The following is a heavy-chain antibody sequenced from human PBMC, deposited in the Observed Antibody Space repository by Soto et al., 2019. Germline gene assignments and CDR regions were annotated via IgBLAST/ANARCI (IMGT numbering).Heavy chain of an antibody. CDR2: MNPNSGNT. V-gene: IGHV1-8*01. D-gene: IGHD3-9*01. CDR1: GYTFTSYD. CDR3: ARIYYDILTGRFYDAFDI. J-gene: IGHJ3*02. Sequence: ASVKVSCKASGYTFTSYDINWVRQATGEGLEWMGWMNPNSGNTGYAQKFQGRVTMTRNTSISTAYMELSSLRSEDTAVYYCARIYYDILTGRFYDAFDIWGQGTMVTVSS.